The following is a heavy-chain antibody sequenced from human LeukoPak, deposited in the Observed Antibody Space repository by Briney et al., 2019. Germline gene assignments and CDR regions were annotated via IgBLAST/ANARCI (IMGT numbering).Heavy chain of an antibody. CDR1: GYSFTSYW. Sequence: GESLKISCKGSGYSFTSYWIGWVRQMPGKGLEWMGIIYPGDSDTRYSPSFQGQVTISADKSISTAYLQWSSLKASDTAMYYCARLETLLWFGELLWSWFDPWGQGTRVTVSS. CDR2: IYPGDSDT. J-gene: IGHJ5*02. CDR3: ARLETLLWFGELLWSWFDP. D-gene: IGHD3-10*01. V-gene: IGHV5-51*01.